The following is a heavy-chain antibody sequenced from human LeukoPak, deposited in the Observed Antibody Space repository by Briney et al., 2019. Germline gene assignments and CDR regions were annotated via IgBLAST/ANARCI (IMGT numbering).Heavy chain of an antibody. CDR1: GGTFSSYA. D-gene: IGHD2-21*02. CDR2: IIPILGIA. CDR3: ARVGHAGDANYDY. V-gene: IGHV1-69*04. Sequence: ASVKVSCKASGGTFSSYAISWVRQAPGQGLEWMRRIIPILGIANYAQKFQGRVTITADKSTSTAYMELSSLRSEDTAVYYCARVGHAGDANYDYWGQGTLVTVSS. J-gene: IGHJ4*02.